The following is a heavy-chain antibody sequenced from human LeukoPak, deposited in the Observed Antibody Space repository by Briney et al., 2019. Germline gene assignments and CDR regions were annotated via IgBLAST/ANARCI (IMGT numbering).Heavy chain of an antibody. V-gene: IGHV1-46*01. CDR1: GYTFTSYY. J-gene: IGHJ6*03. D-gene: IGHD6-19*01. Sequence: ASVKVSCKASGYTFTSYYMHWVRQAPGQGLEWMGIINPSGGSTSYAQKFQGRVTMTRDTSTSTAYMELRSLRSDDTAVYYCARAVLAVAGTAPYYYYYMDVWGKGTTVTVSS. CDR3: ARAVLAVAGTAPYYYYYMDV. CDR2: INPSGGST.